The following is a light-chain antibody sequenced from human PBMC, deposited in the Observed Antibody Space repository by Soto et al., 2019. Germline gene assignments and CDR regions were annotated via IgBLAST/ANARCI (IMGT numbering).Light chain of an antibody. Sequence: EIVMTQSPATLSVSPGERATLSCRASQSVSSNLAWYQQKPGQAPRLLIYGASTRATGIPARFSGSGSGTEFTLTISSLQSEDFAVYYCKQYNTWPGTFGPGTKVAIK. CDR3: KQYNTWPGT. CDR1: QSVSSN. CDR2: GAS. V-gene: IGKV3-15*01. J-gene: IGKJ1*01.